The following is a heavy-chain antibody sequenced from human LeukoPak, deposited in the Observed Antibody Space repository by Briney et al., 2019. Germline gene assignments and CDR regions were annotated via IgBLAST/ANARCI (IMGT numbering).Heavy chain of an antibody. CDR2: INSDGSST. CDR1: GFTFSSYW. J-gene: IGHJ4*02. CDR3: ARGAGRYYYDSSGFDY. V-gene: IGHV3-74*01. D-gene: IGHD3-22*01. Sequence: PGGSLRLSCAASGFTFSSYWMHWVRHAPGKGLVWVSRINSDGSSTNYADSVKGRFTISRDNAKNTLYLQMNSLRAEDTAVYYCARGAGRYYYDSSGFDYWGQGTLVTVSS.